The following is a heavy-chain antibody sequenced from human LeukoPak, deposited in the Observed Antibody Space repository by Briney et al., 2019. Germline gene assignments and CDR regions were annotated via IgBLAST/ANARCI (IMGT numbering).Heavy chain of an antibody. CDR2: ISAYNGNT. D-gene: IGHD3-16*02. CDR3: ARGAPDYDYVWGSYRPQPFEY. CDR1: GYTFTSYG. J-gene: IGHJ4*02. V-gene: IGHV1-18*01. Sequence: GASVKVSCKASGYTFTSYGISWVRQAPGQGLEWMGWISAYNGNTNYAQKLQGRVTMTTDTSTSTAYMELRSLRSDDTAVYYCARGAPDYDYVWGSYRPQPFEYWGQGTLVTVSS.